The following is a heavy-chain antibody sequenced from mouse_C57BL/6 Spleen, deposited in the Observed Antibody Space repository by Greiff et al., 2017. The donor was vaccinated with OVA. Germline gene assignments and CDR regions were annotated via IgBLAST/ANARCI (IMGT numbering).Heavy chain of an antibody. D-gene: IGHD2-4*01. J-gene: IGHJ3*01. CDR2: IYPGDGDT. Sequence: QVQLQQSGPELVKPGASVKISCKASGYAFSSSWMNWVKQRPGKGLEWIGRIYPGDGDTNYNGKFKGKATLTADKPSSTAYMQLSSLTSDDSAVYFCAYDSEGFAYWGQGTLVTGSA. CDR1: GYAFSSSW. V-gene: IGHV1-82*01. CDR3: AYDSEGFAY.